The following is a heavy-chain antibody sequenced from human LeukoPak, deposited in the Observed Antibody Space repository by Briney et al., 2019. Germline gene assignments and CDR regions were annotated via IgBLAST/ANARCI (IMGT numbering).Heavy chain of an antibody. CDR3: ASEFYDLLTGYLYSLQDY. Sequence: PSETLSLTCTVSGGSISSYYWSWIRQPAGKGLEWIGRIYTSGSTNYNPSLKSRVTMSVDTSKNQFSLKLSSVTAADTAIYYCASEFYDLLTGYLYSLQDYWGQGTLVTVSS. CDR2: IYTSGST. CDR1: GGSISSYY. V-gene: IGHV4-4*07. D-gene: IGHD3-9*01. J-gene: IGHJ4*02.